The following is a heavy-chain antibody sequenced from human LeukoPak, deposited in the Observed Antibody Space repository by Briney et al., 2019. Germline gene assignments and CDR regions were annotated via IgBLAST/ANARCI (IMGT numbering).Heavy chain of an antibody. CDR3: ARASYSYDINGWVPFDY. CDR2: IYTSGST. Sequence: SATLSLTCTVSGGSISSYYWSWIRQPAGKGLEWIGRIYTSGSTNYNPSLKSRVTMSVDTSKNQFSLKLSSVTAADTAVYYCARASYSYDINGWVPFDYWGQGTLVTVSS. D-gene: IGHD3-22*01. CDR1: GGSISSYY. J-gene: IGHJ4*02. V-gene: IGHV4-4*07.